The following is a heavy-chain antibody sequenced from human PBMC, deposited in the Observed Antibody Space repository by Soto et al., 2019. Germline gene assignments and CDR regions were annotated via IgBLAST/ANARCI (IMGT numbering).Heavy chain of an antibody. CDR3: ARENSVQAWLHHFDH. CDR2: ISDDGASI. V-gene: IGHV3-48*03. D-gene: IGHD5-18*01. J-gene: IGHJ4*02. Sequence: GALRLSCEASGFSFSSFAMNWVRQAPGRGLEWVSYISDDGASIYYADSLKGRFTISRDNAKNSLSLQMNNLRAEDTAVYYCARENSVQAWLHHFDHWGLGTLVTVSS. CDR1: GFSFSSFA.